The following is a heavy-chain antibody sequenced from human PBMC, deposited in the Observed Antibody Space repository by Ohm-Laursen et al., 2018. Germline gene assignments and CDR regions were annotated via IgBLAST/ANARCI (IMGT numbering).Heavy chain of an antibody. V-gene: IGHV1-2*02. CDR3: ASSSGWYGVGDY. Sequence: ASSVKVSCKASGYTFTGYYMHWVRQAPGQGLEWMGWINPNSGGTNYAQKFQGRVTMTRDTSISTAYMELSRLRSDDTAVYYCASSSGWYGVGDYWGQGTLVTVSS. D-gene: IGHD6-19*01. CDR1: GYTFTGYY. J-gene: IGHJ4*02. CDR2: INPNSGGT.